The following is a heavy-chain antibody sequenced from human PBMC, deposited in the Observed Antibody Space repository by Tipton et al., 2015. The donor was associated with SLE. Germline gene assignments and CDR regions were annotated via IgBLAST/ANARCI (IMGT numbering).Heavy chain of an antibody. Sequence: SLILSCAASGFTFSSYWMSWVRQAPGKGLEWVANIKQDGSEKYYVDSVKGRFTISRDNAKNSLYLQMNSLRAEDTAVYYCAREAYSGSYFDYWGQGTLVTVSS. D-gene: IGHD1-26*01. CDR1: GFTFSSYW. V-gene: IGHV3-7*01. J-gene: IGHJ4*02. CDR3: AREAYSGSYFDY. CDR2: IKQDGSEK.